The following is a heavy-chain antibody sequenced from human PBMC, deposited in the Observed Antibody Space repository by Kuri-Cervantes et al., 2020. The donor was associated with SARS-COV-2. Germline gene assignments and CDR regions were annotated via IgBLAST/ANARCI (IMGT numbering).Heavy chain of an antibody. CDR2: IYYSGST. CDR1: GGSISSYY. J-gene: IGHJ3*02. CDR3: ARHRWGRDAFDI. V-gene: IGHV4-59*08. Sequence: SETLSLTCTVSGGSISSYYWSWIRQPPGKGLEWIGYIYYSGSTNYNPSLKSRVTISVDTSKNQFSLKLSSVTAAATAVYYCARHRWGRDAFDIWGQGTMVTVSS. D-gene: IGHD3-16*01.